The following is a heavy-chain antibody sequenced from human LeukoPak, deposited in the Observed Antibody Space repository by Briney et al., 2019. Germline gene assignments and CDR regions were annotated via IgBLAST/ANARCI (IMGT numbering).Heavy chain of an antibody. Sequence: GESLKISCKGSGYSFTSYWIGWARQMPGKGLEWMGIIYPGDSDTRYSPSFQGQVTISADKSISTAYLQWSSLKASDTAMYYCARRVVTGTTGHDAFDIWGQGTMVTVSS. J-gene: IGHJ3*02. CDR1: GYSFTSYW. CDR2: IYPGDSDT. V-gene: IGHV5-51*01. CDR3: ARRVVTGTTGHDAFDI. D-gene: IGHD1-20*01.